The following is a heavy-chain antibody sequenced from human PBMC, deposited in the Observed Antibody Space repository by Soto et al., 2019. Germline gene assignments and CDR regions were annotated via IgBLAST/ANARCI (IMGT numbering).Heavy chain of an antibody. CDR3: ARRFQNYDILTGYDAFDI. J-gene: IGHJ3*02. Sequence: SETLSLTCTVSGGSISSYYWSWIRQPPGKGLEWIGYIYYSGSTNYNPSLKSRVTISVDTSKNQFSLKLSSVTAADTAVYYCARRFQNYDILTGYDAFDIWGQGTMVTVSS. D-gene: IGHD3-9*01. CDR1: GGSISSYY. CDR2: IYYSGST. V-gene: IGHV4-59*01.